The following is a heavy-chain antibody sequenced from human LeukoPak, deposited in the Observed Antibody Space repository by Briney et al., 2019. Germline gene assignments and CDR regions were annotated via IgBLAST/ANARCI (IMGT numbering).Heavy chain of an antibody. D-gene: IGHD6-19*01. J-gene: IGHJ5*02. V-gene: IGHV1-8*01. Sequence: GASVKVSCKASGYTFTTYDINWVRQATGQGLEWMGWMNPNSGNTGYTQKFQGRVTMTRNTSISTAYMELSSLRPEDTAVYYCARGRGSGHKENWFDPWGQGTLVTVSS. CDR3: ARGRGSGHKENWFDP. CDR2: MNPNSGNT. CDR1: GYTFTTYD.